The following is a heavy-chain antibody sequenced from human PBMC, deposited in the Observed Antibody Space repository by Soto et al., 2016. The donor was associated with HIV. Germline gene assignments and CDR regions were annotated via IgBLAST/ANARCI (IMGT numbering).Heavy chain of an antibody. V-gene: IGHV4-39*01. D-gene: IGHD2-21*02. CDR2: ISYSGST. CDR1: SGSISMSNYY. CDR3: ARQGSGSSDWYSPWFDP. J-gene: IGHJ5*02. Sequence: QLLLQESGPGLVKPSETLSLTCSVSSGSISMSNYYWGWIRQPPGKGLEWIGSISYSGSTRYNPSLKSRINLSVDTSKNYFSLTLTSVTAADTAVYYCARQGSGSSDWYSPWFDPWGQGDPGSPSPQ.